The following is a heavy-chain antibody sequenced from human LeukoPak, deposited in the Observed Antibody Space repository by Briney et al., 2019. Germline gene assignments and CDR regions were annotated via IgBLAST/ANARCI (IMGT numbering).Heavy chain of an antibody. V-gene: IGHV3-7*01. D-gene: IGHD1-1*01. Sequence: GGSLRLSCAAPGSSFSSNWMGWVRQAPGKGLEWVAHIKRDGSQKYYLDSVKGRFTISRDNAKNSLYLQMNSLRVEDTAVYYCARLGLEVGGPNWFDPWGQGTLVTVSS. CDR2: IKRDGSQK. J-gene: IGHJ5*02. CDR1: GSSFSSNW. CDR3: ARLGLEVGGPNWFDP.